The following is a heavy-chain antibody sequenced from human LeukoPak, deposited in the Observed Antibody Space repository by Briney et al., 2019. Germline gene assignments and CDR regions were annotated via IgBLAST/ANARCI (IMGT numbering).Heavy chain of an antibody. Sequence: GGSLRLSCAASGFTFSSYGMHWVRQAPGKGLEWVAVIWYDGSNKYYADSVKGRFTISRDNSKNTLYLQMNSLRAEDTAVYYCARDLSGYYSPDAFDIWGQGTMVTASS. V-gene: IGHV3-33*01. CDR3: ARDLSGYYSPDAFDI. D-gene: IGHD3-22*01. CDR1: GFTFSSYG. J-gene: IGHJ3*02. CDR2: IWYDGSNK.